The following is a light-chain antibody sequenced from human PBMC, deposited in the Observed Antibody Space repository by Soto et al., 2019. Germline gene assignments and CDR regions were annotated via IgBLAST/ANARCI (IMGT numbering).Light chain of an antibody. CDR2: GAS. CDR1: QSVSSN. V-gene: IGKV3-15*01. Sequence: EIVMTQSPATLSVSPGERATLSCRASQSVSSNLAWYQQKPGQAPGLLIYGASTRATGIPARFSGSGSGTECTLTISSLQSEDFAIYYCQQYNNWPLALTFGGGTKVEIK. CDR3: QQYNNWPLALT. J-gene: IGKJ4*01.